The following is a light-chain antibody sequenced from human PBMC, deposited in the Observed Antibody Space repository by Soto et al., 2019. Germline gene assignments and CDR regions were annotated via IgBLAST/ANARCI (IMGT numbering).Light chain of an antibody. CDR1: QSVSSSY. V-gene: IGKV3-20*01. CDR2: GAS. J-gene: IGKJ1*01. CDR3: QQYGSSPRT. Sequence: EIEMTQSTATLSLAPGERATLSCRASQSVSSSYLAWYQQKPGQAPRLLIYGASSRATGIPDRFSGSGSGTDFTLTISILEPEDFAVYYCQQYGSSPRTFGQGTKVDIK.